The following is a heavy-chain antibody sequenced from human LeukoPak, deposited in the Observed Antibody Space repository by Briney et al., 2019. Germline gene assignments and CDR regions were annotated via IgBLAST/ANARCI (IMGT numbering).Heavy chain of an antibody. D-gene: IGHD6-25*01. CDR1: GYSFTSHW. J-gene: IGHJ4*02. CDR2: IYPGDSDT. CDR3: ARSIGYSSGWDHLFDY. Sequence: GESLKISCKGSGYSFTSHWIGWVRQMPGKGLEWMGIIYPGDSDTRYSPSFQGQVTISADKSISTAYLQWSSLKASDTAMYYCARSIGYSSGWDHLFDYWGQGTLVTVSS. V-gene: IGHV5-51*01.